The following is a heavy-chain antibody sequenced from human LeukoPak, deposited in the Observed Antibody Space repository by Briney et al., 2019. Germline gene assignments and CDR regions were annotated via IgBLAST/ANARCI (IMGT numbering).Heavy chain of an antibody. CDR3: ARMGPAAIPVGLLDDAFDI. Sequence: AASVKVSCKASGGTFSSYAISWVRQAPGQGLEWMGGIIPIFGTANYAQKFQGRVTITADESTSTAYMELSSLRSEDTAVYYCARMGPAAIPVGLLDDAFDIWGQGTMVTVSS. J-gene: IGHJ3*02. CDR1: GGTFSSYA. V-gene: IGHV1-69*13. CDR2: IIPIFGTA. D-gene: IGHD2-2*02.